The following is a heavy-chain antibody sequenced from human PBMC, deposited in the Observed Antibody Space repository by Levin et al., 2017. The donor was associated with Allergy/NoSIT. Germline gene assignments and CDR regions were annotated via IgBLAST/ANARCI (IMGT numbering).Heavy chain of an antibody. D-gene: IGHD3-10*01. Sequence: GGSLRLSCAASGFTFDDYAMHWVRQAPGKGLEWVSGISWNSGSIGYADSVKGRFTISRDNAKNSLYLQMNGLRTEDTALYYWERDNIGLPDAFDVRGQGIMVIVSS. CDR2: ISWNSGSI. CDR3: ERDNIGLPDAFDV. CDR1: GFTFDDYA. J-gene: IGHJ3*01. V-gene: IGHV3-9*01.